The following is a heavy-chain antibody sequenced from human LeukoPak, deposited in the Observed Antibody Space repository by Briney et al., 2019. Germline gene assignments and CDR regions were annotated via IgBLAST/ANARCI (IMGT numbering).Heavy chain of an antibody. CDR1: GFTFSIYA. J-gene: IGHJ4*02. V-gene: IGHV3-23*01. Sequence: GGSLRLSCAASGFTFSIYAMSWVRQAPGKGLQWVSSVTSRGESTWYVDSVKGRFTITRDNSENTLYLQMHSLRAEDTAVYYCARDRPNYYGSDGHYYRRDGDYWGRGTLVSVSS. D-gene: IGHD3-22*01. CDR2: VTSRGEST. CDR3: ARDRPNYYGSDGHYYRRDGDY.